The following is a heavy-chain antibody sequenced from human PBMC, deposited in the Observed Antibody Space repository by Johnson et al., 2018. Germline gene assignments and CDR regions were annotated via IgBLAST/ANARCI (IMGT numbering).Heavy chain of an antibody. V-gene: IGHV3-48*02. Sequence: VQLVQSGGGLVQPGGSLRLSCVASEFTFSTYTMNWVRQAPGRGLEWVSFISPASSTIPYADSVKGRFTTSRDNAKSSLYLQMNSLRDEDTAVYYCARNRATYNNYKASDIWGQGTMVTVSS. D-gene: IGHD3-10*01. CDR1: EFTFSTYT. CDR2: ISPASSTI. J-gene: IGHJ3*02. CDR3: ARNRATYNNYKASDI.